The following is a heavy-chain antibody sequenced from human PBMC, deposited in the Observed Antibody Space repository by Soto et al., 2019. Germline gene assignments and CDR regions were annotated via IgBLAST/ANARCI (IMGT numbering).Heavy chain of an antibody. Sequence: QVQLVQSGAEVRKPGSSVTVSCKASGGTFSTYGITWVRQAPGQGLEWMGNIIPLIGTANYAQRFRGRVTIPADESTTTAYMELTSLRSEDTAVYYCARVVMTTVPASFYYGLDVWGQGTPVTVSS. CDR1: GGTFSTYG. CDR2: IIPLIGTA. D-gene: IGHD4-4*01. CDR3: ARVVMTTVPASFYYGLDV. V-gene: IGHV1-69*18. J-gene: IGHJ6*02.